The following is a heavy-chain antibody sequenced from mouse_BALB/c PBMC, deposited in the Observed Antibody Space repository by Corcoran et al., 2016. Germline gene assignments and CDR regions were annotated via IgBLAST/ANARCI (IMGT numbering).Heavy chain of an antibody. CDR1: GYTFTSYT. CDR2: INPSSGYT. Sequence: QVQLQQSAAELARPGASVKMSCKASGYTFTSYTMHWVKQRPGQGLEWIGYINPSSGYTEYNQKFKDKTTLTADKSSSTAYMQLSSLTSEDSAVYYCARDNYRSDGFDYWGQGTTLTVSS. V-gene: IGHV1-4*02. D-gene: IGHD2-14*01. J-gene: IGHJ2*01. CDR3: ARDNYRSDGFDY.